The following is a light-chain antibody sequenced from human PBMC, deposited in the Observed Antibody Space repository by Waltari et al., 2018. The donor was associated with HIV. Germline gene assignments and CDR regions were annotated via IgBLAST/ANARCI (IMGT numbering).Light chain of an antibody. CDR2: GNS. CDR3: QSYDSSLSGWV. CDR1: SSNIGAGYD. J-gene: IGLJ3*02. V-gene: IGLV1-40*01. Sequence: QSVLTQPPSVSGAPGQRVTISCTGSSSNIGAGYDVHWYQQLPGTAPKLLIFGNSNAPSGVPGRACGSKSGTAASRALTGLQAEDEADDYCQSYDSSLSGWVFGGGTKLTVL.